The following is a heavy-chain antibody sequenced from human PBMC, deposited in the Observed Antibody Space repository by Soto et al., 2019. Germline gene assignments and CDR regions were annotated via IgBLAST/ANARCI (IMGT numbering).Heavy chain of an antibody. CDR2: IYYSGST. CDR3: ARAYDFWSGSSSFDP. CDR1: GDSISSGDYY. J-gene: IGHJ5*02. Sequence: PSETLSLTCTVSGDSISSGDYYWSWIRQPPGKGLEWIGYIYYSGSTYYNPSFKGRVTISIDTSKNQFSLRLSSVTAADTAVYHCARAYDFWSGSSSFDPWGQGTLVTVSS. V-gene: IGHV4-30-4*01. D-gene: IGHD3-3*01.